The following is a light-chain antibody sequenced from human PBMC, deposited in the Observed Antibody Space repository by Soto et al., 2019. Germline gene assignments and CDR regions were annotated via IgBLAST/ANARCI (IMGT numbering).Light chain of an antibody. CDR3: QSYDSSLSGSV. Sequence: QPVLTQPPSVSGAPGQRVTISSTGSTSNIGAGYDVHWYQQLPRTAPKLLIYGNSNRPSGVPDRFSGSKSGTSASLAITGLQAEDEADYYCQSYDSSLSGSVFGGGTKVTVL. J-gene: IGLJ2*01. CDR2: GNS. V-gene: IGLV1-40*01. CDR1: TSNIGAGYD.